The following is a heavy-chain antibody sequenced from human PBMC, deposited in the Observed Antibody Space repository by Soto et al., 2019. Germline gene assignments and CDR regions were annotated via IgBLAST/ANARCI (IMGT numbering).Heavy chain of an antibody. D-gene: IGHD1-26*01. CDR1: GFTFSNAW. J-gene: IGHJ4*02. CDR2: IKSKTDGGTT. Sequence: GGSLRLSCAASGFTFSNAWMNWVRQAPGKGLEWVGRIKSKTDGGTTDYAAPVKGRFTISRDDSKNTLYLQMNSLKIEDTAVYYCSSVERVRSIVGQLGTDYWGQGTLVTVSS. V-gene: IGHV3-15*07. CDR3: SSVERVRSIVGQLGTDY.